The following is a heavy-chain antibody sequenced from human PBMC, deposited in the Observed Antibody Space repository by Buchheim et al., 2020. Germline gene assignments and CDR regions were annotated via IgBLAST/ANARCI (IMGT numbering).Heavy chain of an antibody. CDR1: GFTFSSYD. CDR3: ASDSPGVGTSMVPDY. V-gene: IGHV3-48*03. Sequence: EVQLVESGGGLVQPGGSLRLSCAASGFTFSSYDMHWVRQAPGKGLEWVSYISSSGSTIYYADSVKGRFTISRDNAKNSLYLQMNSLRDEDMAVYYCASDSPGVGTSMVPDYWGQGTL. J-gene: IGHJ4*02. CDR2: ISSSGSTI. D-gene: IGHD5-18*01.